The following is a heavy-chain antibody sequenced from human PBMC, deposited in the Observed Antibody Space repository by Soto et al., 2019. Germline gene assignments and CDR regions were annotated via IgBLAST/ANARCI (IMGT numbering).Heavy chain of an antibody. CDR1: GFTFSSYW. D-gene: IGHD2-2*01. Sequence: GGSLRLSCAASGFTFSSYWMSWVRQALGKGLEWVANIKQDGSEKYYVDSVKGRFTISRDNAKNSLYLQMNSLRAEDTAVYYCVSTTNFGVSALCVVGSSDVYSCQRTLFSVSS. V-gene: IGHV3-7*05. CDR3: VSTTNFGVSALCVVGSSDVY. J-gene: IGHJ4*02. CDR2: IKQDGSEK.